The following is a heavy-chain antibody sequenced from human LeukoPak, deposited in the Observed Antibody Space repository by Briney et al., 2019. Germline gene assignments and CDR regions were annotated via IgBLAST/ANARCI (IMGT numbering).Heavy chain of an antibody. CDR1: GFTFSNAW. CDR3: AKVVYSNQMVLYYGMDV. J-gene: IGHJ6*02. CDR2: IKSKTDGGTT. D-gene: IGHD4-11*01. V-gene: IGHV3-15*01. Sequence: PGGSLRLSCAASGFTFSNAWMSWVRQAPGKGLEWVGRIKSKTDGGTTDYAAPVKGRFTISRDDSKNTLYLQMNSLRAEDTAVYYCAKVVYSNQMVLYYGMDVWGQGTTVTVSS.